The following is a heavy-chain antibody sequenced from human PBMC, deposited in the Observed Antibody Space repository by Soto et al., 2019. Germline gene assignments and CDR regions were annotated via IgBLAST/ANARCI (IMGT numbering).Heavy chain of an antibody. CDR1: GFTFSSYG. D-gene: IGHD1-1*01. V-gene: IGHV3-23*01. J-gene: IGHJ4*02. Sequence: GGSLRLSCAASGFTFSSYGMSWVRQAPGKGLEWVSSISGSGGNTYNADSVKGRLTISRDNSKNTLYLQMNSLRAEDTAVYYCAKIIDAGGIAYWGQGTLVTVSS. CDR2: ISGSGGNT. CDR3: AKIIDAGGIAY.